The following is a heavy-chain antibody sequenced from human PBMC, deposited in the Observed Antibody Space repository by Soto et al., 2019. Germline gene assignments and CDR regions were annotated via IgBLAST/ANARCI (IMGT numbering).Heavy chain of an antibody. CDR3: ARDMYSSDYFVKWFEP. CDR1: GFSFSSYA. J-gene: IGHJ5*02. CDR2: ISHDGINK. Sequence: QVRLVESGGGVVQPGRSLRLSCTASGFSFSSYAMYGIRQPPGKGLEWVAVISHDGINKHYADSVKGRVTVSRDNSNHSLDLQLNSLRGEDTAMYYCARDMYSSDYFVKWFEPWGQGTLVTVSS. V-gene: IGHV3-30-3*01. D-gene: IGHD6-19*01.